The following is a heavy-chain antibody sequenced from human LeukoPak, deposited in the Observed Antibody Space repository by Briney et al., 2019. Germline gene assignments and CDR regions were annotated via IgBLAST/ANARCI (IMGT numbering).Heavy chain of an antibody. V-gene: IGHV3-48*01. D-gene: IGHD3-3*01. Sequence: GGSLRLSCSASGFTFSSYSMNWVRQAPGKGLEWVSQISRSSSTIYYADSVKGRFTISRDNAKNSLYLQMNSLRAEDTAVYYCAKEDWGVDTMYSTGGFWGQGTLVTVSS. J-gene: IGHJ4*02. CDR2: ISRSSSTI. CDR1: GFTFSSYS. CDR3: AKEDWGVDTMYSTGGF.